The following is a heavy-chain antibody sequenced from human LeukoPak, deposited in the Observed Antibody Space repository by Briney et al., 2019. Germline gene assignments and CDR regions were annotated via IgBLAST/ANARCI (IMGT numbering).Heavy chain of an antibody. J-gene: IGHJ4*02. CDR2: INPSGGST. CDR1: AYTFTSYY. CDR3: ATVTACAKYFDY. V-gene: IGHV1-46*01. Sequence: ASVKVSCKASAYTFTSYYMQWVRQAPGQVLEWMGIINPSGGSTSYAQKFQGRVTMTRDTSTSTVYMEVSSLRSEDTAVYYCATVTACAKYFDYWGQGTLVTVSS.